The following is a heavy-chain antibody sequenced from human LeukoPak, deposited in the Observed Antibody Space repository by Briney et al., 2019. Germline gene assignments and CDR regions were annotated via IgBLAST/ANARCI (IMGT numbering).Heavy chain of an antibody. J-gene: IGHJ6*02. D-gene: IGHD1-14*01. Sequence: SETLSLTCAVYGGSFSGYYWSWIRQPPGKGLEWIGEINHSGSTNYNPSLKSRVTISVDTSKNQFSLKLSSVTAADTAVYYCASEGSRYPYYYYGMDVWGQGTTVTVSS. CDR1: GGSFSGYY. CDR2: INHSGST. V-gene: IGHV4-34*01. CDR3: ASEGSRYPYYYYGMDV.